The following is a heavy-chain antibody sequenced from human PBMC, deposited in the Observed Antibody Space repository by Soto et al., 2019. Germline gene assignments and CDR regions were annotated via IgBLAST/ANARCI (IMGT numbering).Heavy chain of an antibody. CDR1: GFTFSSYS. CDR3: ARYNWNKYYFDY. CDR2: ISSSSSYI. J-gene: IGHJ4*02. V-gene: IGHV3-21*01. Sequence: PGGSLRLSCAASGFTFSSYSMNWVRQAPGKGLEWVSSISSSSSYIYYADSVKGRFTISRDNAKNSLYLQMNSLRAEDTAVYYCARYNWNKYYFDYWGEGTLVTVSS. D-gene: IGHD1-20*01.